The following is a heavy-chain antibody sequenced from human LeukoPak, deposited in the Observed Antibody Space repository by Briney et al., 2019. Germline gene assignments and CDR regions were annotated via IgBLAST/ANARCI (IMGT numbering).Heavy chain of an antibody. V-gene: IGHV1-46*01. CDR2: IRHSGGT. CDR3: AREEEGGTFDY. Sequence: ASVKVSCKASGYTFTNYYMHWVRQDPGQGLEWMGIIRHSGGTIYAQKFQGRVAMTGDTSTSTVYMELSSLRSEDTALYYCAREEEGGTFDYWGQGTLVTVSS. CDR1: GYTFTNYY. D-gene: IGHD3-16*01. J-gene: IGHJ4*01.